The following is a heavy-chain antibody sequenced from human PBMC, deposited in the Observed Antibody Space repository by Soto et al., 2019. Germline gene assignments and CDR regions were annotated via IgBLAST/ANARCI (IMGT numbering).Heavy chain of an antibody. J-gene: IGHJ5*02. Sequence: SVKVSCKASGGTFSSYDVSWVRQATGQGLEWMGWMNPGSGDTGYAQKFQGRVTMTRDISIATAYMELNSLTSEDTAIYYCARMESFGSLNWFDPWGQGTLVTVSS. CDR3: ARMESFGSLNWFDP. CDR1: GGTFSSYD. V-gene: IGHV1-8*02. D-gene: IGHD5-18*01. CDR2: MNPGSGDT.